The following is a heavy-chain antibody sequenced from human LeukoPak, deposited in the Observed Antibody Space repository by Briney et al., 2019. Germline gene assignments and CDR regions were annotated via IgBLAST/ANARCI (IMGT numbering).Heavy chain of an antibody. V-gene: IGHV3-33*01. CDR2: IWYDGSNK. D-gene: IGHD2-2*01. J-gene: IGHJ6*03. CDR1: GFTFSSYG. CDR3: ARDRFVVVPAASYYYYMDV. Sequence: GGSLRLSCAASGFTFSSYGMHWVRQAPGKGLEWVAVIWYDGSNKYYADSVKGRFTISRDNSKNTLYLQMNSLRAEDTAVYYCARDRFVVVPAASYYYYMDVRGKGTTVTVSS.